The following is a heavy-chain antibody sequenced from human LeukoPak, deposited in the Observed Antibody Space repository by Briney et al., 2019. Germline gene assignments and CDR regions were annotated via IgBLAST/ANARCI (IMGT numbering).Heavy chain of an antibody. CDR2: IYYSGST. J-gene: IGHJ3*02. CDR1: GGSISSSSYY. CDR3: ARGLRTGSSHHHYNIRGSAFDI. Sequence: PSETLSLTCTVSGGSISSSSYYWGWIRQPPGKGLEWIGSIYYSGSTYYNPSLKSRVTISVDTSKNQFSLKLSSVTAADTAVYYCARGLRTGSSHHHYNIRGSAFDIWGQGTMVTVSS. D-gene: IGHD5-24*01. V-gene: IGHV4-39*01.